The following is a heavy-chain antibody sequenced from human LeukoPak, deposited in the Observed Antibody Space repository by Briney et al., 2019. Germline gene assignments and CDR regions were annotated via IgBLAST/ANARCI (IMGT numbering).Heavy chain of an antibody. Sequence: PSETLSLTCTVSGGSISSSSYYWGWIRQPPGKGLEWIGSIYYSGSTYYNPSLKSRVTISVDTSKNQFSLKLSSVTAADTAVYYCARDENSRPGWQLLIDNWFDPWGQGTLVTVSS. J-gene: IGHJ5*02. CDR3: ARDENSRPGWQLLIDNWFDP. CDR1: GGSISSSSYY. V-gene: IGHV4-39*07. CDR2: IYYSGST. D-gene: IGHD6-6*01.